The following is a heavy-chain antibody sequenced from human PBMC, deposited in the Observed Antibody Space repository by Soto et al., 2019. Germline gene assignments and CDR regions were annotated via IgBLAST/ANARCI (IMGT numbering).Heavy chain of an antibody. D-gene: IGHD2-8*01. J-gene: IGHJ4*02. CDR2: VYSTGST. Sequence: SETLSLTCTVSGGSIKNYFLSWIRQSPGKGLEWMGYVYSTGSTHYNPSLKSRLTMSVDTSKSHFSLRLTSVTTADTATYYCARADRFGVSISSLDLWGQGILVTVSS. CDR1: GGSIKNYF. CDR3: ARADRFGVSISSLDL. V-gene: IGHV4-59*01.